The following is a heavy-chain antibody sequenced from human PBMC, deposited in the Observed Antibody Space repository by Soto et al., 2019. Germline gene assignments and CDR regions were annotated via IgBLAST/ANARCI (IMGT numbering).Heavy chain of an antibody. Sequence: PGESLKISCNGSGYSFTIYWIGWVRQMPGKGLEWMGIIYPGDSDTRYSPSFQGQVTISADKSISTAYLQWSSLEASDTAMYYCARHGEHCSSTSCYLYYYYYGMDVWGQGTTVTVS. J-gene: IGHJ6*02. CDR3: ARHGEHCSSTSCYLYYYYYGMDV. V-gene: IGHV5-51*01. D-gene: IGHD2-2*01. CDR2: IYPGDSDT. CDR1: GYSFTIYW.